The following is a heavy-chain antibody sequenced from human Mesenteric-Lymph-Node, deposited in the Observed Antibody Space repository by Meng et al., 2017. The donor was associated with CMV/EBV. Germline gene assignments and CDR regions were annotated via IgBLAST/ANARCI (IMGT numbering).Heavy chain of an antibody. CDR1: GGSIRVNY. CDR2: IYDSGRN. D-gene: IGHD6-13*01. V-gene: IGHV4-59*01. Sequence: SETLSLTCTVSGGSIRVNYWNWIRQSPGKGLEWIGYIYDSGRNNYNPSLKSRVTMSLDTSTNQFSLKLTSVTAADTAVYYCARAQGVAGTDYWGQGTLVTVSS. CDR3: ARAQGVAGTDY. J-gene: IGHJ4*02.